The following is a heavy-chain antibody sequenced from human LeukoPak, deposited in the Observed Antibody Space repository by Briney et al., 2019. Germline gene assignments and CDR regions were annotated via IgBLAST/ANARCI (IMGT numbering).Heavy chain of an antibody. Sequence: GGSLRLSCAASGFTVSTNYMTWVRRAPGKGLEWVSVISSGGTTYYADSVKGRFTISRDNSKNTLYLQMNSLRAEDTALYYCARDGDYYDSSGYYNDWGQGTLVSVSS. J-gene: IGHJ4*02. D-gene: IGHD3-22*01. CDR3: ARDGDYYDSSGYYND. CDR2: ISSGGTT. CDR1: GFTVSTNY. V-gene: IGHV3-53*01.